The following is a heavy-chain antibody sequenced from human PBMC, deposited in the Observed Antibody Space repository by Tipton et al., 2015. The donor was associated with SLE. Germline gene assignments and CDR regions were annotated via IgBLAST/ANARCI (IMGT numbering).Heavy chain of an antibody. D-gene: IGHD3-22*01. Sequence: SLRLSCAASGFTFSSYAMSWVRQASGKGLEWVSSISSSSSYIYYADSVKGRFTISRDNAKNSLYLQMNSLRAEDTAVYYCARDTPALYYYDSSGYFDYWGQGTLVTVSS. CDR2: ISSSSSYI. CDR1: GFTFSSYA. CDR3: ARDTPALYYYDSSGYFDY. J-gene: IGHJ4*02. V-gene: IGHV3-21*03.